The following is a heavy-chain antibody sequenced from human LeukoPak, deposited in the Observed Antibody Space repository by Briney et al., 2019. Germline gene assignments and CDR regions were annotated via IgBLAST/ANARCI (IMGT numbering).Heavy chain of an antibody. V-gene: IGHV3-21*01. CDR2: ISSSSSYI. J-gene: IGHJ4*02. CDR1: GFTFDSFG. Sequence: GGSLRLSCAASGFTFDSFGMSWVRQAPGKGLEWVSSISSSSSYIYYADSVKGRFTISRDNAKNSLYLQMNSLRAEDTAVYYCASPYSSRWYELCYWGQGTLVTVSS. D-gene: IGHD6-13*01. CDR3: ASPYSSRWYELCY.